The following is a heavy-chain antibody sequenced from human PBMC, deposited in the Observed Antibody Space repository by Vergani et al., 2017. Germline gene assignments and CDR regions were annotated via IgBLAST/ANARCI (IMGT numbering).Heavy chain of an antibody. J-gene: IGHJ4*02. CDR3: ASWADYQFDY. V-gene: IGHV3-21*01. CDR2: ISSSSSYI. D-gene: IGHD4-11*01. Sequence: EVQLVESGGGLVKPGGSLRLSCAASGFTFSSYSMNLVRQAPGKGLEWVSSISSSSSYIYYADSVKGRFTISRDNAKNSLYLQMNSLRAEDTAVYYCASWADYQFDYWGQGTLVTVSS. CDR1: GFTFSSYS.